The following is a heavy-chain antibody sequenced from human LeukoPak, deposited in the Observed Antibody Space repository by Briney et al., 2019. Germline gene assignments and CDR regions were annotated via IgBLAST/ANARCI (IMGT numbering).Heavy chain of an antibody. D-gene: IGHD2-15*01. CDR2: ISSSGSTI. CDR3: ARVGYYFDY. V-gene: IGHV3-48*03. Sequence: GGSLRLSCAASGFTFSSYEMNWVRQAPGKGLECVSYISSSGSTIYYADSVKGRFTISRDNAKNSLYLQMNSLRAEDTAVYYCARVGYYFDYWGQGTLVTVSS. CDR1: GFTFSSYE. J-gene: IGHJ4*02.